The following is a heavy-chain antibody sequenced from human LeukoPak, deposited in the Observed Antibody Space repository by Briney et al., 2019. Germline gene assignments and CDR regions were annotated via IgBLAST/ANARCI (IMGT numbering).Heavy chain of an antibody. CDR2: ISSSGSTI. V-gene: IGHV3-11*04. J-gene: IGHJ4*02. CDR1: GFTFSDYY. CDR3: ARDAVRSGEMRRLGY. D-gene: IGHD3-10*02. Sequence: PGGSLRLSCAASGFTFSDYYMSWIRQAPGKGLEWVSYISSSGSTIYYADSVKGRFTISRDNSKNTLYLQMSSLRAEDTAVFYCARDAVRSGEMRRLGYWGQGTLVTVSS.